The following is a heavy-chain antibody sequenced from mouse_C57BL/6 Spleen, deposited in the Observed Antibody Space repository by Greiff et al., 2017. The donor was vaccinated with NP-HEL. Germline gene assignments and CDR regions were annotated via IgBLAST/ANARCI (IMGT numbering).Heavy chain of an antibody. Sequence: QVQLKQSGAELVQPGASVKMSCKASGYTFTSYWITWVKQRPGQGLEWIGDIYPGSGSTTYNEKFKGKATLTVDTSSSTAYMQLSSLTSEDSAVYYCARVDYYGYYFDYWGQGTTLTVSS. D-gene: IGHD1-1*01. V-gene: IGHV1-55*01. CDR1: GYTFTSYW. J-gene: IGHJ2*01. CDR3: ARVDYYGYYFDY. CDR2: IYPGSGST.